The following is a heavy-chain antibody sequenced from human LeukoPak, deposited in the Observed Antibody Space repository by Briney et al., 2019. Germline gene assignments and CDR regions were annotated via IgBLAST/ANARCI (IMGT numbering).Heavy chain of an antibody. V-gene: IGHV3-21*01. CDR3: ARDSEHSSSFAFDI. D-gene: IGHD6-13*01. Sequence: PGGSLRLSCAASGFTFSSYSMNWVRQAPGKGLEWVSSISSSSSYIYYADSVKGRFTISRDNAKNSLYLQMNSLRAEDTAMYYCARDSEHSSSFAFDIWGQGTMVTVSS. J-gene: IGHJ3*02. CDR2: ISSSSSYI. CDR1: GFTFSSYS.